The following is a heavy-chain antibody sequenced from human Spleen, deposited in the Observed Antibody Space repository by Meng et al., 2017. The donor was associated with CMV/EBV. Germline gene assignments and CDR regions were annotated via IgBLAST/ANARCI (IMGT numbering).Heavy chain of an antibody. V-gene: IGHV3-9*01. Sequence: SLKISCAASGFTFDDYAMHWVRQAPGKGLEWVSSISWNSGSIGYADSVKGRFTISRDNAKNSLYLLMNSLRGEDTALYYCAKDIRGQLLVTFDIWGQGTMVTVSS. CDR3: AKDIRGQLLVTFDI. J-gene: IGHJ3*02. D-gene: IGHD2-2*01. CDR2: ISWNSGSI. CDR1: GFTFDDYA.